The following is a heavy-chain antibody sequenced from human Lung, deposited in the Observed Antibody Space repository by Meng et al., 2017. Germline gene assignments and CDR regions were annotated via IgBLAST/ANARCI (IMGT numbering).Heavy chain of an antibody. D-gene: IGHD6-13*01. J-gene: IGHJ4*02. CDR1: GYNFPDYW. CDR2: IDPKSGDT. V-gene: IGHV1-2*06. Sequence: QVQLVLSGAEVKKPGASVKVSCKPSGYNFPDYWLHWVRRAPGQGLECMGRIDPKSGDTHYAQRFQGRVTMTGDTSISTAYMELSGLRSDDTAMYYCARDEDISAAGKLFGDYWGQGTLVTVSS. CDR3: ARDEDISAAGKLFGDY.